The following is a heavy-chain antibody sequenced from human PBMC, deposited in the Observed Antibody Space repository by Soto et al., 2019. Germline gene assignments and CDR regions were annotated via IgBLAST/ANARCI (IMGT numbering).Heavy chain of an antibody. Sequence: QVQLVESGGGVVQPGRSLRLSCAASGFTFSSYGMHWVRQAPGKGLEWVAVIWYDGSNKYYADSVKGRFTISRDNSKNTLYLQMNSLRAEDTAVYYCARGREKRTYSSSWYMDYGGQGTLVTVSS. CDR1: GFTFSSYG. V-gene: IGHV3-33*01. J-gene: IGHJ4*02. D-gene: IGHD6-13*01. CDR2: IWYDGSNK. CDR3: ARGREKRTYSSSWYMDY.